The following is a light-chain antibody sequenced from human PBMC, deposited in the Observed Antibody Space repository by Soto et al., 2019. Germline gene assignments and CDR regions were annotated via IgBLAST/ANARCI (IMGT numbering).Light chain of an antibody. J-gene: IGKJ1*01. CDR3: QQSYSSPET. V-gene: IGKV1-39*01. CDR2: AAS. CDR1: QSIASY. Sequence: DIQMTQSPSSLSASVGDRVTITSRASQSIASYLNWYQHKPGKAPKLLIYAASTLQSGVPSRFSGSGSGTGFTLTISSLQPEDFATYYCQQSYSSPETFGQGTPVEI.